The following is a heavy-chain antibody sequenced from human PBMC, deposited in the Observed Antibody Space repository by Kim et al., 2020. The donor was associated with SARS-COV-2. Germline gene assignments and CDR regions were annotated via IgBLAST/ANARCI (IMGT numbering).Heavy chain of an antibody. CDR1: GFSLSTYT. Sequence: GGSLRLSCAASGFSLSTYTMNWVRQAPGKGLEWVSYISSTSSYIYYADSVKGRFTVSRDNAKNSVYLQMDSLRAGDTAVYYCARDPQGGDPGDFDYWGLG. CDR3: ARDPQGGDPGDFDY. V-gene: IGHV3-21*06. D-gene: IGHD3-10*01. J-gene: IGHJ4*02. CDR2: ISSTSSYI.